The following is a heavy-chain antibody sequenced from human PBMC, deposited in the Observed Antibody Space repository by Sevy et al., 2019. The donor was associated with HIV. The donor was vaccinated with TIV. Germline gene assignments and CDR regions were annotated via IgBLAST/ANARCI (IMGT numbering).Heavy chain of an antibody. J-gene: IGHJ4*02. Sequence: GGSLRLSCEASGFTFSGYWMSWVRQAPGKGLEWVANINQDGSAKYYVDSVKGRFTISRDNTKNSLSLQMNSLRAEDTAVYYCASRCSSTSCYCYWGQGTQVTVSS. CDR2: INQDGSAK. V-gene: IGHV3-7*01. CDR3: ASRCSSTSCYCY. CDR1: GFTFSGYW. D-gene: IGHD2-2*01.